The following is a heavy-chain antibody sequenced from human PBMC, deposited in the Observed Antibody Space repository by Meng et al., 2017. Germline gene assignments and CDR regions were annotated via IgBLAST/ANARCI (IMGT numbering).Heavy chain of an antibody. CDR3: ARGTDYGDYYFDY. Sequence: QVQLQTSGPGLGQPSGTLSLTCAVSGGSISSSNWWSWVRQPPGKGLEWIGEIYHSGSTNYNPSLKSRVTISVEKSKNQFSLKLSSVTAADTAVYYCARGTDYGDYYFDYWGQGTLVTVSS. CDR1: GGSISSSNW. CDR2: IYHSGST. D-gene: IGHD4-17*01. V-gene: IGHV4-4*02. J-gene: IGHJ4*02.